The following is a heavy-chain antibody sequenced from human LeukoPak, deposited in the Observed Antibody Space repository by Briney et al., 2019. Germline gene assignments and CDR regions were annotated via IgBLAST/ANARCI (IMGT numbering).Heavy chain of an antibody. CDR3: ARGRLQVWFDP. CDR2: INHSGST. Sequence: RQPXXXXLEWIGEINHSGSTNYNPSLKSRVTISVDTSKNQFSLKLSSVTAADTAVYYCARGRLQVWFDPWGQGTLVTVSS. J-gene: IGHJ5*02. V-gene: IGHV4-34*01.